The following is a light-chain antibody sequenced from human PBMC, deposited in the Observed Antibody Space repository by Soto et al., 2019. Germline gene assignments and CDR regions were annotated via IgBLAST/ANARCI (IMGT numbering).Light chain of an antibody. J-gene: IGLJ1*01. CDR3: SSYAGTNKFYV. V-gene: IGLV2-8*01. CDR2: EVS. Sequence: QSALTQPPSASGSPGQSVTISCTGTSSDVGGYNYVSWYQQHPGKAPKLMISEVSKRPSGVPDRFSGSKSGNTASLTVSGLQAEDDADYYCSSYAGTNKFYVFGTGTKLTVL. CDR1: SSDVGGYNY.